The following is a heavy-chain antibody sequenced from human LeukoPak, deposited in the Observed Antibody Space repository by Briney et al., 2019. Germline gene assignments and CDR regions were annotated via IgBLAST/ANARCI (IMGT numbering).Heavy chain of an antibody. V-gene: IGHV3-48*01. CDR3: ARGEDIVVVPAALAFDI. J-gene: IGHJ3*02. CDR2: ISSSSSTI. Sequence: PGGSLRLSCAASGFTFSSYSMNWVRQAPRKGLEWVSYISSSSSTIYYADSVKGRFTISRDNAKNSLYLQMNSLRAEDTAVYYCARGEDIVVVPAALAFDIWGQGTMVTVSS. D-gene: IGHD2-2*01. CDR1: GFTFSSYS.